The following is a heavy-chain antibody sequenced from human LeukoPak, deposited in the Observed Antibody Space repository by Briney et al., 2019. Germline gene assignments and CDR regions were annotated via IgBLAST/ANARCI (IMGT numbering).Heavy chain of an antibody. CDR3: ARSGGSSLCDY. V-gene: IGHV4-34*01. J-gene: IGHJ4*02. CDR2: INDGGST. D-gene: IGHD1-26*01. Sequence: SETLSLTCTVYGGSFSGYYWSWIRQAPGKGREWIGEINDGGSTNYNPSLKSRVTISGDTSKNQFSLKVTSLTAADTAVYYCARSGGSSLCDYWGQGTLVTVSS. CDR1: GGSFSGYY.